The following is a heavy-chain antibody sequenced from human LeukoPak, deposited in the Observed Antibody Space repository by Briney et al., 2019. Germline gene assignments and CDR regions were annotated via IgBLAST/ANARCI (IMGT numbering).Heavy chain of an antibody. J-gene: IGHJ4*02. CDR3: ATFETSGGYCSGGSCYIY. D-gene: IGHD2-15*01. V-gene: IGHV1-24*01. CDR2: FYPEDGET. Sequence: VASVKVSCKVSGYTLTELSMHWVRQAPGKGLEWMGGFYPEDGETIYAQKFQGRVTMTADTSTDTAYMELSSLRSEDTAVYYCATFETSGGYCSGGSCYIYWGQGTLVTVSS. CDR1: GYTLTELS.